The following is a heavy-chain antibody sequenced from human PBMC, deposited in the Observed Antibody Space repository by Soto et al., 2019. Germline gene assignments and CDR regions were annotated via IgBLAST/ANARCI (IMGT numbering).Heavy chain of an antibody. D-gene: IGHD3-10*01. CDR3: ARVSSRACLISDY. CDR2: IYYTGST. J-gene: IGHJ4*02. CDR1: GGSISSDGYY. Sequence: QVQLQESGPGLVKPSQTLSLTCTVSGGSISSDGYYWSWIRQHPGKGLEWIGHIYYTGSTTYNPSTKRRLSMSVCTSQGHCSWKLCSVKAAYTAMYYWARVSSRACLISDYWGQRTIVTLAS. V-gene: IGHV4-31*03.